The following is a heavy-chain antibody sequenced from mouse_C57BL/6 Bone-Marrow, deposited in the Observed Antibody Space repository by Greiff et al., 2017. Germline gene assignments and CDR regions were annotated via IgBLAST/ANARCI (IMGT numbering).Heavy chain of an antibody. CDR2: ISSGSSTI. CDR1: GSTFSDYG. V-gene: IGHV5-17*01. CDR3: ARGTVVATFYWDFDV. D-gene: IGHD1-1*01. J-gene: IGHJ1*03. Sequence: EVQLVEPGGGLVKPGGSLKLSCAASGSTFSDYGMHWVRQAPETGLEWVAYISSGSSTIYYAETVKGRFTITRDNAKHTQFLRMTSLRSEDTAMYYCARGTVVATFYWDFDVWGTGTAVTVSS.